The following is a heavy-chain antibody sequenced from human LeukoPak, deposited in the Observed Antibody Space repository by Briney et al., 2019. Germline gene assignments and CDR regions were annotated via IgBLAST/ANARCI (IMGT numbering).Heavy chain of an antibody. D-gene: IGHD2-2*02. J-gene: IGHJ5*02. V-gene: IGHV4-59*11. Sequence: SETLSLTCTVSGGSISSHYWSWIRQPPGKGLEWIGYIYYSGSTNYNPSLKSRVTISVDTSKNQFSLKLSSVTAADTAVYYCARASLRLELLYGGWSNWFDPWGQGTLVTVSS. CDR2: IYYSGST. CDR1: GGSISSHY. CDR3: ARASLRLELLYGGWSNWFDP.